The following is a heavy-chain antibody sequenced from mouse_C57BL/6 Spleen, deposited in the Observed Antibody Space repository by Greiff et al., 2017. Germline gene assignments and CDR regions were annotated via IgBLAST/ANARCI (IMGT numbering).Heavy chain of an antibody. CDR1: GYSFTGYY. Sequence: VQLQQSGPELVKPGASVKISCKASGYSFTGYYMNWVKQSPEKSLEWIGEINPSTGGTTYNQKFKAKATLTVDKSSSTAYMQLKSLTSEDSAVYYCARRASVYYFDYWGQGTTLTVSS. CDR3: ARRASVYYFDY. V-gene: IGHV1-42*01. CDR2: INPSTGGT. D-gene: IGHD6-1*01. J-gene: IGHJ2*01.